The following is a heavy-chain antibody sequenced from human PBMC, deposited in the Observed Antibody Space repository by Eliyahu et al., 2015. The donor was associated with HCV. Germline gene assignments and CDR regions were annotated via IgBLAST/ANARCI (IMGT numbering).Heavy chain of an antibody. Sequence: QVQLQESGPGLEKPSETLSLTCTVSGGSIXTYYWXWIRQSPGKGLEWIGFIXYSGXTNYNPSLKSRVTMSLDTSKNELSLKLSSVTAADTAVYYCSSGGGGIAVAGTGGWFDPWGQGTLVTVSS. V-gene: IGHV4-59*01. CDR3: SSGGGGIAVAGTGGWFDP. CDR1: GGSIXTYY. J-gene: IGHJ5*02. D-gene: IGHD6-19*01. CDR2: IXYSGXT.